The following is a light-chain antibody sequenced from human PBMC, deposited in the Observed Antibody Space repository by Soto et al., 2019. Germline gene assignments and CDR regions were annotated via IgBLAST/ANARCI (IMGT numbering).Light chain of an antibody. Sequence: EIVLTQSPCTLSLSPGQRATLSCRASQSIGSDSLAWYQQKPGQAPRLLIYDTSTRATGIPDRFGGSGSGTDFTLTISRLEPDDFAVYSCQQSGSSLWTFGQGTKLAIK. CDR2: DTS. V-gene: IGKV3-20*01. CDR1: QSIGSDS. J-gene: IGKJ1*01. CDR3: QQSGSSLWT.